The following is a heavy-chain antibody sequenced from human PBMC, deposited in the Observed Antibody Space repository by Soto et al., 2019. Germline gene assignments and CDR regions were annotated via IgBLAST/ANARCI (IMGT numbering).Heavy chain of an antibody. CDR3: ARGPITTNPRFDP. Sequence: SETLSLTCAVYGGSFSGYYWSWIRQPPGKGLEWIGEINHSGSTNYNPSLKSRVTISIDTPKNQFSLKLSSVTAADTAVYYCARGPITTNPRFDPWGQGTLVTVSS. CDR2: INHSGST. V-gene: IGHV4-34*01. J-gene: IGHJ5*02. D-gene: IGHD3-22*01. CDR1: GGSFSGYY.